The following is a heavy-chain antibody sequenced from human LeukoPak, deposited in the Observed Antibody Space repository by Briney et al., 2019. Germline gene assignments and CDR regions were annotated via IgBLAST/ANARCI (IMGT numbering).Heavy chain of an antibody. CDR2: ISGSRGST. J-gene: IGHJ4*02. CDR3: AKYAAAVGVDY. V-gene: IGHV3-23*01. CDR1: GFTFSSYA. Sequence: PGGSLRLSCAASGFTFSSYAMSWVRQAPGQGLEWVSAISGSRGSTYYADSVKGRFTISRDNCSNTLYLQMNSLRAEDTAVYHCAKYAAAVGVDYCGQGTPGTVSS. D-gene: IGHD2-15*01.